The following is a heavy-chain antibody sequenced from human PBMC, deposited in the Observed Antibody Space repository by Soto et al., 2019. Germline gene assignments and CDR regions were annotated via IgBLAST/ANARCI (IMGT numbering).Heavy chain of an antibody. Sequence: EVQLVESGGGLVQPGGSLRLSCAASGFTFSSYWMTWARQAPGKGLEWVASMNRDGSEKRYVDSVEGRFTISRDNAKNLLFLQMNSLSPDDTAVYYCGRDAGRRFDYWGQGSLVTVSS. V-gene: IGHV3-7*01. CDR1: GFTFSSYW. CDR3: GRDAGRRFDY. D-gene: IGHD6-13*01. J-gene: IGHJ4*02. CDR2: MNRDGSEK.